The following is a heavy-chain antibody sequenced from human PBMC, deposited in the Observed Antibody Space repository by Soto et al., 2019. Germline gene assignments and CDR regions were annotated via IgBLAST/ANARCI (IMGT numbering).Heavy chain of an antibody. Sequence: PGGSLRLSCAASGSTFSSYGMHWVRQAPGKGLEWVAVISYDGSNKYYADSVKGRFTISRDNSKNTLYLQMNSLRAEDTAVYYCAKVNSHWFDPWGQGTLVTVSS. CDR3: AKVNSHWFDP. V-gene: IGHV3-30*18. J-gene: IGHJ5*02. CDR2: ISYDGSNK. CDR1: GSTFSSYG.